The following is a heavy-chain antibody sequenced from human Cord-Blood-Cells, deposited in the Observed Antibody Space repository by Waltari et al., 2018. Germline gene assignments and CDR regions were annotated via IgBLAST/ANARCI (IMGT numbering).Heavy chain of an antibody. CDR2: FNAGNGNT. CDR1: GYTFTSYP. Sequence: QVQLVQPGPEVKKPGPSVKFSCRASGYTFTSYPMHWVRQAPGKRLEWMGWFNAGNGNTKYSQKFKGRGTIARDTAASTAYMELSRLGSEETAVYYCAMARDSSSCLDYWGQGTLVTVSS. V-gene: IGHV1-3*01. CDR3: AMARDSSSCLDY. J-gene: IGHJ4*02. D-gene: IGHD6-13*01.